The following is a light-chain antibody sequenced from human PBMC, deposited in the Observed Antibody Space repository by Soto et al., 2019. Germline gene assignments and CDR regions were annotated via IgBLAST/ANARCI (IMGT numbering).Light chain of an antibody. CDR1: QSISSW. CDR3: QQYHIYSGT. CDR2: DAS. Sequence: IPMTQSPATLSVSVGDRVTISCRASQSISSWLAWYQQKPGEAPKLLIYDASALPRGVPSRFSGSGSGTKFTLTIGSLQPDDFATYYCQQYHIYSGTFGQGTKVDIK. J-gene: IGKJ1*01. V-gene: IGKV1-5*01.